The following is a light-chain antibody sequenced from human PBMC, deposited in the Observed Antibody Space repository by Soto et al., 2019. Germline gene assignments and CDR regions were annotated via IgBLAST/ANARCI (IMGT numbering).Light chain of an antibody. Sequence: DIVLTQFPGTLSLSPGETATLSCRASQTLASNFLVWYQQKPGQAPGLLISSTSRRATGIPDRFSGSGSGTDFTLTISRLDPEDFAVYYCHQSGSSPLTFGPGTKVDVK. J-gene: IGKJ3*01. CDR2: STS. CDR3: HQSGSSPLT. V-gene: IGKV3-20*01. CDR1: QTLASNF.